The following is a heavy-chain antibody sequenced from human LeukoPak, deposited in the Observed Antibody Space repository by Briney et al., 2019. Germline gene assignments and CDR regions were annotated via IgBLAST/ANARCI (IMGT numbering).Heavy chain of an antibody. Sequence: GRFNPSGGSTSYAQKFQGRVTMTTDTSTSTVYMELSSLRSEDTAVYYCARHLSRTPLQNDYWGQGTLVTVSS. CDR2: FNPSGGST. J-gene: IGHJ4*02. CDR3: ARHLSRTPLQNDY. V-gene: IGHV1-46*01. D-gene: IGHD2-15*01.